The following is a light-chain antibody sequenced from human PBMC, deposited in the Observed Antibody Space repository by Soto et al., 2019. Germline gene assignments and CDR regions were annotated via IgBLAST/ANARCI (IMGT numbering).Light chain of an antibody. CDR1: QSVSSSY. Sequence: EIVLTQSPGTLSLSPGERPTLSCRASQSVSSSYLAWYQQKPGQAPRLLIYGASSRATGIPDRFSGSGSGTDFTLTISRLEPEDFAVYYCQQYGSSPRTFGQGTNVDIK. CDR2: GAS. V-gene: IGKV3-20*01. J-gene: IGKJ1*01. CDR3: QQYGSSPRT.